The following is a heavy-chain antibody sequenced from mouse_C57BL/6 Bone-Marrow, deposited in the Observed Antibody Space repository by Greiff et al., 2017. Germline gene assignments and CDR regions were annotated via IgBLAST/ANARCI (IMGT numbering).Heavy chain of an antibody. Sequence: VQLQQSGPELVKPGASVKISCKASGYAFSSSWMNWVKQRPGKGLEWIGRIYPGDGDTNYNGKFKGKATLTADKSSSTAYMQLSSLASEDSAVYFCERSGNYYGRSYFYWYFDFWGTGTTVTVSS. J-gene: IGHJ1*03. V-gene: IGHV1-82*01. CDR3: ERSGNYYGRSYFYWYFDF. CDR2: IYPGDGDT. CDR1: GYAFSSSW. D-gene: IGHD1-1*01.